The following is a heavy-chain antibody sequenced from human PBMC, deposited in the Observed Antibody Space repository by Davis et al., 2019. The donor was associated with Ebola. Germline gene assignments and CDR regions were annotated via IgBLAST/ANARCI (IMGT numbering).Heavy chain of an antibody. Sequence: PSETLSLTCTVSGGSISSYYWSWIRPPPGKGLEWIGYIYYSGSTNYNPSLKSRVTISVNTSKNQFSLKLSSVTAADTAVYYCARGDVIVGGASTLYYFDYWGQGTLVTVSS. D-gene: IGHD2/OR15-2a*01. CDR1: GGSISSYY. J-gene: IGHJ4*02. CDR2: IYYSGST. V-gene: IGHV4-59*01. CDR3: ARGDVIVGGASTLYYFDY.